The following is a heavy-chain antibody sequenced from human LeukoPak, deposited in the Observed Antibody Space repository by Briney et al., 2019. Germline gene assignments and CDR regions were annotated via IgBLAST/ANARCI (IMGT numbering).Heavy chain of an antibody. J-gene: IGHJ3*02. CDR1: GFTVSSNY. CDR2: IYSGDST. V-gene: IGHV3-53*01. Sequence: GGSLRLSCAASGFTVSSNYMSWVRQAPGKGLEWVSVIYSGDSTFYADSVKGRFTISRDNSKDTLYLQMNSLRAEDTAVYYCARALGDAFDIWDQGTMVTVSS. CDR3: ARALGDAFDI. D-gene: IGHD3-16*01.